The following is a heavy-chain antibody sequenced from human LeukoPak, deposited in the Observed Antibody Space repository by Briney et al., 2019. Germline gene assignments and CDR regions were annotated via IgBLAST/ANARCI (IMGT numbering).Heavy chain of an antibody. CDR3: ARVLWFGDPMGYNWFDP. D-gene: IGHD3-10*01. J-gene: IGHJ5*02. CDR2: ISSSGSTI. V-gene: IGHV3-11*04. Sequence: KAGGSLRLSCAASGFTFSDYYMSWIRQAPGKGLEWVSYISSSGSTIYYADSVKGRFTISRDNAKNSLYLQMNSLRAEDTAVYYCARVLWFGDPMGYNWFDPWGQGTLVTVSS. CDR1: GFTFSDYY.